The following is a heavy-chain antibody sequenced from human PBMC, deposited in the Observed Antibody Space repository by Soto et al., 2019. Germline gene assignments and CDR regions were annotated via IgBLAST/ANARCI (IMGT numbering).Heavy chain of an antibody. J-gene: IGHJ5*02. Sequence: QVTLKESGPVLVKPTETLTLRCTVSGLSITDSEMGVSWIRQPPGQPLEWLAHIDSSGEKSYRTFLKSRLAISKDTSKSQIVLTMTNMDPADTATYYCARRHLAVAVSSWFDPWGQGSPVTVSS. CDR1: GLSITDSEMG. CDR3: ARRHLAVAVSSWFDP. D-gene: IGHD6-19*01. V-gene: IGHV2-26*01. CDR2: IDSSGEK.